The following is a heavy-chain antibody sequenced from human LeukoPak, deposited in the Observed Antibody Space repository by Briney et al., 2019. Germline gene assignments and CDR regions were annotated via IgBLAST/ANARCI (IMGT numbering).Heavy chain of an antibody. Sequence: KPSETLSLTCTVSGGSISSYYWSWIRQPPGKGLEWIAYIYYSGSGSTNYNPSLSSRVTISVDTSKNQFSLKLSSVTAADTAVYYCANTSRKGSVGVFDIWGQGTMVTVSS. J-gene: IGHJ3*02. V-gene: IGHV4-59*08. D-gene: IGHD1-26*01. CDR1: GGSISSYY. CDR3: ANTSRKGSVGVFDI. CDR2: IYYSGSGST.